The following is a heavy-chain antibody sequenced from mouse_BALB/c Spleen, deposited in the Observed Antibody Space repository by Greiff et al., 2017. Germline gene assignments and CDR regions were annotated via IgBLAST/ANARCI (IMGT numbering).Heavy chain of an antibody. J-gene: IGHJ4*01. Sequence: EVQRVESGGDLVKPGGSLKLSCAASGFTFSSYGMSWVRQTPDKRLEWVATISSGGSYTYYPDSVKGRFTISRDNAKNTLYLQMSSLKSEDTAMYYCARDYYGSSYAMDYWGQGTSVTVSS. CDR1: GFTFSSYG. CDR3: ARDYYGSSYAMDY. V-gene: IGHV5-6*01. CDR2: ISSGGSYT. D-gene: IGHD1-1*01.